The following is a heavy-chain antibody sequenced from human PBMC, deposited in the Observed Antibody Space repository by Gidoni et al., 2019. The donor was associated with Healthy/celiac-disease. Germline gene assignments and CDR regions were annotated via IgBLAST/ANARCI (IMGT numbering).Heavy chain of an antibody. Sequence: QVQLVQSGAEVKKPGASVKFSCKASGYTFTRYGISGVRQAPGQGLEWMGWISAYNGNTNHAQKLQGRVTMTTDTSTSTAYMELRSLRSDDTAVYYCARDPDYDYIWGSRAFDYWGQGTLVTVSS. CDR1: GYTFTRYG. CDR3: ARDPDYDYIWGSRAFDY. V-gene: IGHV1-18*01. D-gene: IGHD3-16*01. CDR2: ISAYNGNT. J-gene: IGHJ4*02.